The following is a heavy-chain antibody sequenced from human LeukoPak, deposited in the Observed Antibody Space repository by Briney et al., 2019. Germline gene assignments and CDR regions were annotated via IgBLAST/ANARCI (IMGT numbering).Heavy chain of an antibody. CDR1: GGXITSYY. D-gene: IGHD3-16*01. V-gene: IGHV4-4*07. CDR3: ARVGVVFDY. CDR2: IYNSGST. J-gene: IGHJ4*02. Sequence: SETLSLTCTVSGGXITSYYWSWIRQPAGKGLEWIGRIYNSGSTNYNPSLKSRVTMSADTSKNQFSRKVSSVTAADTAVYYCARVGVVFDYWGQGTLVTVSS.